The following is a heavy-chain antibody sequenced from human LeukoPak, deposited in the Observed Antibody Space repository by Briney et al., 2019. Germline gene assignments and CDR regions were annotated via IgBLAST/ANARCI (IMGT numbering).Heavy chain of an antibody. CDR2: INPSGGST. D-gene: IGHD3-22*01. CDR3: ASRYYYDSSGSSMGY. CDR1: GYTFTSYY. J-gene: IGHJ4*02. V-gene: IGHV1-46*01. Sequence: ASVKVSCKASGYTFTSYYMHWVRQAPGQGLEWMGIINPSGGSTSYAQKFQGRVTITADESTSTAYMELSSLRSEDTAVYYCASRYYYDSSGSSMGYWGQGTLVTVSS.